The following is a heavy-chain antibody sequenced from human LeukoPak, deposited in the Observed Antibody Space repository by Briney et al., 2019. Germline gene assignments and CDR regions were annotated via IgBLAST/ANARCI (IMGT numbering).Heavy chain of an antibody. V-gene: IGHV4-61*01. CDR1: GGSVSSGFYY. J-gene: IGHJ6*02. D-gene: IGHD2-15*01. CDR3: ARVGGSGASYYYYYGMDV. Sequence: SETLSLTCTVSGGSVSSGFYYWTWLRQPPGKGLVWLGYVSYSGSTNYNPSLDSRLTISLDTSKNQFSLKLSSVTADDTAVYYCARVGGSGASYYYYYGMDVWGQGTTVTVSS. CDR2: VSYSGST.